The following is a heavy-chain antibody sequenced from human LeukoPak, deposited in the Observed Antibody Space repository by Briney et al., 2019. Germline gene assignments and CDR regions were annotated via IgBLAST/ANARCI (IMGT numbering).Heavy chain of an antibody. V-gene: IGHV1-2*02. Sequence: GASVKVSCKTFGYPFSDYYIHWIRQASGQGLESMGWINPKNGDTKYAQRAQGRLTITMDTSIDTVYMELRSLRYDGTAVYYCARLSALWGQGTLVTVSS. CDR1: GYPFSDYY. CDR2: INPKNGDT. J-gene: IGHJ4*02. CDR3: ARLSAL.